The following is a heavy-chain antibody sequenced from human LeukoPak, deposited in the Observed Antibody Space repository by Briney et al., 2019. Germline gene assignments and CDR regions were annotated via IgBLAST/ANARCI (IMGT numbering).Heavy chain of an antibody. J-gene: IGHJ4*02. CDR2: IKQDGSAI. Sequence: GGSLRLSCATSGFNFNDAWMNWVRQAPGKGLEWVANIKQDGSAIYYVDSVKGRFTISRDNAKNSLYLQMNSLRAEDTAVYYCARCGVGVAAAAANCWGQGTLLTVSS. CDR3: ARCGVGVAAAAANC. CDR1: GFNFNDAW. D-gene: IGHD6-13*01. V-gene: IGHV3-7*01.